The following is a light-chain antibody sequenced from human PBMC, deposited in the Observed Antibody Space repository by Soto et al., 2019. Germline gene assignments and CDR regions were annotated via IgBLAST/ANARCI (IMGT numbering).Light chain of an antibody. V-gene: IGLV2-14*03. CDR1: SSDVGAYRF. Sequence: QSALTQPPSVSGSPGQSITISCTGTSSDVGAYRFVSWYQHHPGKVPKLMIYDVSERPSGVSNRFSGSKSGDTASLTISGLQAEDEADYYCSSYTGSGTVVFGGGTKLTVL. J-gene: IGLJ2*01. CDR2: DVS. CDR3: SSYTGSGTVV.